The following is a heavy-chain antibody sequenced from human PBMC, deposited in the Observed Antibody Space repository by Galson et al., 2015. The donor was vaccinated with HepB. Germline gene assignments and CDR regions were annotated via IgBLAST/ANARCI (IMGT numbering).Heavy chain of an antibody. CDR1: GFTFSGSA. D-gene: IGHD3-10*01. V-gene: IGHV3-73*01. J-gene: IGHJ4*02. CDR3: TGLRFGESPTYFDY. CDR2: IRSKAKSYAT. Sequence: SLRLSCAASGFTFSGSALHWVRQASGKGLEWVGRIRSKAKSYATAYAASVKGRFTISRDDSKNTAYLQMSSLKTEDTAVYYCTGLRFGESPTYFDYWGQGPLVSASS.